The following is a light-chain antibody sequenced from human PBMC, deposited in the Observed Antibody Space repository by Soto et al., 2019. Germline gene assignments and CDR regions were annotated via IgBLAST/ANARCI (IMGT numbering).Light chain of an antibody. CDR1: QSVSGS. CDR3: QQYNDWPPWT. V-gene: IGKV3-15*01. CDR2: GAS. Sequence: EIVMTQSPATLSVSPGERATLSCRASQSVSGSLAWYQQKPGQAPRLLIYGASTRATGIPARFSGSGSGTEFTLTINSLQSEDFSVYYCQQYNDWPPWTFGHGTKVDIK. J-gene: IGKJ1*01.